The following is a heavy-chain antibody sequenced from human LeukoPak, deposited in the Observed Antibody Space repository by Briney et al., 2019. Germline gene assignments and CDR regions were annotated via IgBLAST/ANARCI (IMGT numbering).Heavy chain of an antibody. CDR3: AKYRGFGDSYDS. CDR2: IGGSGTRT. D-gene: IGHD3-10*01. J-gene: IGHJ4*02. V-gene: IGHV3-23*01. CDR1: GFAFSRND. Sequence: VGSLRLSCAASGFAFSRNDMSWVRQAPGKGLEWVSSIGGSGTRTYYADSVKGRFTISRDTSKNTLYLQMNSLRAEDAAVYYCAKYRGFGDSYDSWGQGTLVTVSS.